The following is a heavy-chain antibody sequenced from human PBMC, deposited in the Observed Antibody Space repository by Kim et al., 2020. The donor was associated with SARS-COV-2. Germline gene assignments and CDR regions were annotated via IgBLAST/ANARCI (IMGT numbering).Heavy chain of an antibody. CDR3: ARGRYSSSWYGSNGWFDP. D-gene: IGHD6-13*01. CDR2: INHSGST. J-gene: IGHJ5*02. V-gene: IGHV4-34*01. Sequence: SETLSLTCAVYGGSFSDYYWSWIRQPPGKGLEWIGEINHSGSTNYNPSLKSRVTISVDTSKNQFSLKLSSVTAADTAVYYCARGRYSSSWYGSNGWFDPWGQGTLVTVSS. CDR1: GGSFSDYY.